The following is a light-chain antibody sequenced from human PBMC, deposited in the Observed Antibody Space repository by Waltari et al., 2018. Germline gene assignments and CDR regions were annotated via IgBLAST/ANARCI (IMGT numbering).Light chain of an antibody. CDR1: GSKIGTTT. CDR2: STN. Sequence: VMTHLPSASETPRQSVTIDCSRNGSKIGTTTVNWFQQFPGTAPKLLIYSTNWRPSGVPDRFSGTKSGTSASLAISGLQSEDDGDYYCAAWDDRLNGWVFGGGTKLTVL. V-gene: IGLV1-44*01. J-gene: IGLJ3*02. CDR3: AAWDDRLNGWV.